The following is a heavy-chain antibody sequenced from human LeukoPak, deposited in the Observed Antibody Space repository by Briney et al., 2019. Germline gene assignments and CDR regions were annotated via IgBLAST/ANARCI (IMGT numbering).Heavy chain of an antibody. J-gene: IGHJ4*02. CDR3: ARDPDISGRGY. CDR2: IGGSGSSI. Sequence: PGGSLRLSCAGSGFTFSSYAMSWIRQAPGKGLEWLSYIGGSGSSIYYADSVKGRFTISRDNAKNSLFLQMNSLRAEDTGVYYCARDPDISGRGYWGQGTLVTVSS. CDR1: GFTFSSYA. D-gene: IGHD6-19*01. V-gene: IGHV3-11*04.